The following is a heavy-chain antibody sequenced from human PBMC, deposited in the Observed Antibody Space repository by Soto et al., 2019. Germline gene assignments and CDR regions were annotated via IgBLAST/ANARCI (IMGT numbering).Heavy chain of an antibody. D-gene: IGHD5-12*01. CDR2: VFPSSGGA. CDR3: ARDSGGYFVDY. CDR1: GFRFTSSH. Sequence: QAPLVQSGAEVKKPGASVNVSCKASGFRFTSSHLHWVRQAPGQGLEWMGIVFPSSGGATYAQKFQGRVTMTRDMSSSTVYMELSSLRSEDTAVYYCARDSGGYFVDYWGQGTLVTVSS. J-gene: IGHJ4*02. V-gene: IGHV1-46*01.